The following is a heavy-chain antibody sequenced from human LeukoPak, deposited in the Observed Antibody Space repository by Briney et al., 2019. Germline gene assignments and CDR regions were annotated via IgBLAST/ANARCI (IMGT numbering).Heavy chain of an antibody. Sequence: GGSLRLSCAASGFTFSSYSMNWVRQAPGRGLEWVSSISSSSSYIYYADSVKGRFTISRDNSKNTLYLQMNSLRAEDTAVYYCAKDPDYSNYFDYWGQGTLVTVSS. CDR1: GFTFSSYS. D-gene: IGHD4-11*01. J-gene: IGHJ4*02. CDR2: ISSSSSYI. CDR3: AKDPDYSNYFDY. V-gene: IGHV3-21*01.